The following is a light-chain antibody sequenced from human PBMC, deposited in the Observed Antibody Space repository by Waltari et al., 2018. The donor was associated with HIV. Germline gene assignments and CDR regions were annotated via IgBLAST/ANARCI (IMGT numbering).Light chain of an antibody. J-gene: IGLJ1*01. V-gene: IGLV2-23*02. CDR1: SSDVGDCNS. CDR3: CSYAGSSTYV. CDR2: DVS. Sequence: QSALTQPASVSGSPGQSITFSCLGPSSDVGDCNSVSWYPQLPGKAPRLMIYDVSKRPSGVSNRFSGSKSGNTASLTISGLQADDEADYYCCSYAGSSTYVFGTGTKVTVL.